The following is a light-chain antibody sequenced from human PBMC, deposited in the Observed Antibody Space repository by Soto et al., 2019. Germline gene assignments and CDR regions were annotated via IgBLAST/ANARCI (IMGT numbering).Light chain of an antibody. CDR2: EAS. Sequence: IRMTQSPSTQSASIGDRVTITCRASQSIGNWLAWYQQKPGRAPELLMYEASSLESGVPSRFSGSGSGTEFTLTISGLQPDDFATSHCQQYKSYPWTFGQGTKVEIK. CDR1: QSIGNW. V-gene: IGKV1-5*03. CDR3: QQYKSYPWT. J-gene: IGKJ1*01.